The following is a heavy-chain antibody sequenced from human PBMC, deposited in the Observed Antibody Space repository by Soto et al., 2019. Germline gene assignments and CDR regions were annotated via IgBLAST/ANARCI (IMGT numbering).Heavy chain of an antibody. D-gene: IGHD3-10*01. CDR2: INDSGNI. V-gene: IGHV4-34*01. CDR1: GGFFSGYQ. CDR3: ARGFILGFGEIDRRGGYCFDMDI. J-gene: IGHJ6*03. Sequence: QAQLQQWGAGLLKPSETLSLTCDVYGGFFSGYQWTWIRQTPGKGLEWIGEINDSGNINYNPSLTGPVTFLLATPKKQIPLRVSSVTAADSAVYYCARGFILGFGEIDRRGGYCFDMDIWGNGTTVTVSS.